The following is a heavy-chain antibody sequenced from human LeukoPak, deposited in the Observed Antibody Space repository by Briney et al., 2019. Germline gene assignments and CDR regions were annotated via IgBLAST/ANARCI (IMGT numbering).Heavy chain of an antibody. D-gene: IGHD3-22*01. V-gene: IGHV3-48*01. Sequence: GGSLRLSCAASGFTFSDYNINWVRQAPGKGLEWVSYITRGGTTIYYADSVKGRFTISRDNAKNSLYLQMNSLRAEDTAMYYCARDRWEITMIVVVKGALDYWGQGTLVTVSS. CDR1: GFTFSDYN. CDR2: ITRGGTTI. J-gene: IGHJ4*02. CDR3: ARDRWEITMIVVVKGALDY.